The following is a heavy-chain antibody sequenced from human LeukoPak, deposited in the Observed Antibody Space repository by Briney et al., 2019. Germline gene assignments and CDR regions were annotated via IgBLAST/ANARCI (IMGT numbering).Heavy chain of an antibody. V-gene: IGHV1-69*05. CDR2: IIPIFGTA. Sequence: ASVKVSCKASGGTFSSYAISWVRQAPGQGLEWMGGIIPIFGTANYAQKFQGRVTITTDESTSTAYMELSSLRSEDTAVYYCARRRPKFLYYYMDVWGKGTTVTVSS. D-gene: IGHD2/OR15-2a*01. J-gene: IGHJ6*03. CDR3: ARRRPKFLYYYMDV. CDR1: GGTFSSYA.